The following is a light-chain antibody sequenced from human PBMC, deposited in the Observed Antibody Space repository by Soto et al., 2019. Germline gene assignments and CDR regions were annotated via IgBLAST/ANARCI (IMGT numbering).Light chain of an antibody. CDR1: QSVSSK. Sequence: EMARTQFTGSLSLSAGERGSSSCRASQSVSSKLAWYQRKPGQAPRLLIYGASTRATGIPARFSGSGSGTEFTLTISSLQSEDFAVSHCQQYNNWPAITFGQGTRLEIK. CDR2: GAS. J-gene: IGKJ5*01. CDR3: QQYNNWPAIT. V-gene: IGKV3D-15*01.